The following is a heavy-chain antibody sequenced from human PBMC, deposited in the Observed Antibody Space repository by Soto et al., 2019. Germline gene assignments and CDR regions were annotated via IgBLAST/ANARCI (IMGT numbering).Heavy chain of an antibody. CDR2: ISYDGSNK. D-gene: IGHD2-15*01. CDR3: ASGLWSHWVVVVAAPFDY. J-gene: IGHJ4*02. Sequence: QVQLVESGGGVVQPGRSLRLSCAASGFTFSSYGMHWVRQAPGKGLEWVAVISYDGSNKYYADSVKGRFTISRDNSKNTLYLQMNSLRAEDSVVYYSASGLWSHWVVVVAAPFDYWGQGTLVTVYS. V-gene: IGHV3-30*03. CDR1: GFTFSSYG.